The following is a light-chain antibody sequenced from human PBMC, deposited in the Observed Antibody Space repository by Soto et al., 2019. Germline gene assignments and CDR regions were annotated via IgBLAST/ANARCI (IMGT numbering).Light chain of an antibody. CDR1: SSNIGSNY. J-gene: IGLJ2*01. V-gene: IGLV1-47*01. CDR3: AAWDDSLSVRVV. Sequence: QSVLTQPPSASGTPGQRVTISCSGSSSNIGSNYVYWYQQLPGTAPKLLIYRNNQRPSGVPDRFSGSKSGTSASLAISGLRSEVEADYYCAAWDDSLSVRVVFGGGTKVTVL. CDR2: RNN.